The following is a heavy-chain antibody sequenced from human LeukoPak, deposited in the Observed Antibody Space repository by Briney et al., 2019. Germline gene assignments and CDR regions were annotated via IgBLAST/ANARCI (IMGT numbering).Heavy chain of an antibody. CDR2: IYYSGST. V-gene: IGHV4-30-4*01. CDR1: GGSISSGDYY. J-gene: IGHJ4*02. CDR3: ARAPYGSGSSYFDY. Sequence: SQTLSLTCTVSGGSISSGDYYWSWIRQPPGKGLEWMGYIYYSGSTYYNPSLRSRVTISVDTSKNQFSLKLSSVTAADTAVYYCARAPYGSGSSYFDYWGQGTLVTVSS. D-gene: IGHD3-10*01.